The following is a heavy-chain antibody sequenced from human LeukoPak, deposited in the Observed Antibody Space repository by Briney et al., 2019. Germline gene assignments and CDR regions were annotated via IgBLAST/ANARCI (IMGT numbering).Heavy chain of an antibody. J-gene: IGHJ5*02. V-gene: IGHV4-30-2*02. CDR1: GGSISSGGYS. D-gene: IGHD3-3*01. CDR2: IYHSGST. Sequence: SETLSLTCAVSGGSISSGGYSWSWIRQPPGKGLEWIGYIYHSGSTNYNPSLKSRVTISVDTSKNQFSLKLSSVTAADTAVYYCAASPILPTIFGVSYWFDPWDQGTLVTVSS. CDR3: AASPILPTIFGVSYWFDP.